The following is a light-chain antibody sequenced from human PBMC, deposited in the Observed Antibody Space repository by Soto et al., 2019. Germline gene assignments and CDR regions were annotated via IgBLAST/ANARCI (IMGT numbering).Light chain of an antibody. J-gene: IGLJ3*02. V-gene: IGLV1-44*01. CDR3: AGWDDSLNGPV. CDR1: SSNIGSNT. CDR2: TNN. Sequence: QSVLTQPTSASGTPGQTVTISCSGSSSNIGSNTVNWYQQLPGTAPKLLIYTNNQRPSGVPDRFSGSKSGTSASLAISGLQSADEADYYCAGWDDSLNGPVFGGGTKVTVL.